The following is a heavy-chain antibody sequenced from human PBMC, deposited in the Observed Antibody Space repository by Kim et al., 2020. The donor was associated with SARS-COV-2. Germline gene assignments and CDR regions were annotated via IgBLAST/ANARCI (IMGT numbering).Heavy chain of an antibody. Sequence: SVKVSCKASGFTFTSSAVQWVRQARGQRLEWIGWIVVGSGNTNYAQKFQERVTITRDMSTSTAYMELSSLRSEDTAVYYCAAEASIAAAGPTFDYWGQGTLVTVSS. CDR3: AAEASIAAAGPTFDY. D-gene: IGHD6-13*01. J-gene: IGHJ4*02. CDR2: IVVGSGNT. CDR1: GFTFTSSA. V-gene: IGHV1-58*01.